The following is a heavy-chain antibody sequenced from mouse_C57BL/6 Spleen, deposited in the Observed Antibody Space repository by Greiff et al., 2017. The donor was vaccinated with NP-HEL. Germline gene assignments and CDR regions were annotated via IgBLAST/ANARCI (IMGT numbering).Heavy chain of an antibody. D-gene: IGHD1-1*01. CDR3: ASLGPSDYYGSSAFDY. Sequence: EVQLQQSGPVLVKPGASVKMSCKASGYTFTDYYMNWVKQSHGKSLEWIGVINPYNGGTSYNQKFKGKATLTVDKSSSTAYMELNSLTSEDSAVYYCASLGPSDYYGSSAFDYWGQGTTLAVSS. V-gene: IGHV1-19*01. CDR1: GYTFTDYY. CDR2: INPYNGGT. J-gene: IGHJ2*01.